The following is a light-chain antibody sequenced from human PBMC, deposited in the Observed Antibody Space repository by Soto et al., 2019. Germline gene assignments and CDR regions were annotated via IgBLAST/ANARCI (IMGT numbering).Light chain of an antibody. CDR3: QQRDNWPFT. CDR2: DDS. V-gene: IGKV3-11*01. Sequence: DMVLTQSPATLSLSPGERATLACRASQSVGSYLAWFQKRPCQAPRLVIHDDSKRATSIPARFSGSGSGTDFCLTISGLEPEDCAVYYCQQRDNWPFTFGPGTTVDIK. CDR1: QSVGSY. J-gene: IGKJ3*01.